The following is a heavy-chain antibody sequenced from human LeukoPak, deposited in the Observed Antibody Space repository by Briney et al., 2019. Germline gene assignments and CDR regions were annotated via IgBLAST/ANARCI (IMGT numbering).Heavy chain of an antibody. J-gene: IGHJ4*02. CDR1: GFTFSSYA. V-gene: IGHV3-23*01. Sequence: GGSLRLSCAASGFTFSSYAMSWVRQAPGKGLEWVSAISGSGGSTYYADSVKGRFTISRDNSKNTLYLQMNSLRAEDTAVYYCAKSPSVVVAATTDYWGQGTLVTVSS. CDR2: ISGSGGST. CDR3: AKSPSVVVAATTDY. D-gene: IGHD2-15*01.